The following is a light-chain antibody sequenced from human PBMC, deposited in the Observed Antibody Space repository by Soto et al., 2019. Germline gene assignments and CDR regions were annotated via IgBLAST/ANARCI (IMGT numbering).Light chain of an antibody. J-gene: IGKJ4*01. CDR2: AAS. Sequence: DLQVTQSPSSLSVSVGDRVTITCRASQSIGGFLNWYQQKLGKAPKLLIYAASSLQSGVPSRFSGSGPGTDFTLTISSLQPEDFATYYCQQSYSTPLTFGGGTKVDI. CDR3: QQSYSTPLT. CDR1: QSIGGF. V-gene: IGKV1-39*01.